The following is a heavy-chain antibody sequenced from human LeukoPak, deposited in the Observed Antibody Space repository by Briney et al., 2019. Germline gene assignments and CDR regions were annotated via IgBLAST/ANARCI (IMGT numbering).Heavy chain of an antibody. CDR1: VDSTNGNY. V-gene: IGHV4-4*02. CDR3: AREIFNAPTPGAY. D-gene: IGHD2-15*01. J-gene: IGHJ4*02. CDR2: VHRSGST. Sequence: SETLSLTCAVSVDSTNGNYWSWVRQSPGKGLEWIGEVHRSGSTNYQPSLKSRVSISIDRSKDQISLDLTSVTAADTAVYYCAREIFNAPTPGAYWGQGILVTVSS.